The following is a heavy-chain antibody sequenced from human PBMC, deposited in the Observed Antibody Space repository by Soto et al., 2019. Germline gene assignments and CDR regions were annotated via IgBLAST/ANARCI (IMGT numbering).Heavy chain of an antibody. V-gene: IGHV3-23*01. J-gene: IGHJ4*02. CDR1: GFTFSSYA. D-gene: IGHD6-13*01. CDR2: ISGSGGST. CDR3: AKENGYSSSWFEFDY. Sequence: PGGSLRLSCAASGFTFSSYAMSLVRQAPGKGLEWVSAISGSGGSTYYADSVKGRFTISRDNSKNTLYLQMNSLRAEDTAVYYCAKENGYSSSWFEFDYWGQGTLVTVSS.